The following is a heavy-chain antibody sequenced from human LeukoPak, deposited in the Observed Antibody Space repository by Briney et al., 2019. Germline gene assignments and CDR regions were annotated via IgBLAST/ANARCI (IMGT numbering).Heavy chain of an antibody. CDR2: IYHSGST. Sequence: SETLSLTCTVSGGSISSGGYYWSWIRQPPGKGLEWIGYIYHSGSTYYNPSLKSRVTISVDRSKNQFSLKLSSVTAADTAVYYCARVDLRAVLFDPWGQGTLVTVSS. V-gene: IGHV4-30-2*01. J-gene: IGHJ5*02. D-gene: IGHD3-3*01. CDR3: ARVDLRAVLFDP. CDR1: GGSISSGGYY.